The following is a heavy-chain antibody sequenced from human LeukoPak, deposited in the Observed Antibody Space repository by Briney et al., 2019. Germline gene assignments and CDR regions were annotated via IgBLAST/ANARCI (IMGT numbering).Heavy chain of an antibody. Sequence: SETLSLTCTVSGGSTSNYYWSWIRQPPGKGLEWIGYIYYSGSTNYNPSLKSRVTISIDTSKNHFSLKLSSVTAADTAVYYCARILWGSAFDIWGQGTMVTVSS. CDR1: GGSTSNYY. CDR2: IYYSGST. CDR3: ARILWGSAFDI. D-gene: IGHD3-16*01. J-gene: IGHJ3*02. V-gene: IGHV4-59*01.